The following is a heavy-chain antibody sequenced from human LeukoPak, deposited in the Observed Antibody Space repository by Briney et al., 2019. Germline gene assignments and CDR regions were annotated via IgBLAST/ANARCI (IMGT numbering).Heavy chain of an antibody. CDR3: ARGSRIYAFDI. CDR2: IYSGGST. Sequence: GGSLRLSCAASVFTVSSNYMSWVRQAPGKGLEWVSVIYSGGSTYYADSVKGRFTISRDNSKNTLYLQMNSLRAEDTAVYYCARGSRIYAFDIWGQGTMVTVSS. CDR1: VFTVSSNY. J-gene: IGHJ3*02. D-gene: IGHD2-15*01. V-gene: IGHV3-53*01.